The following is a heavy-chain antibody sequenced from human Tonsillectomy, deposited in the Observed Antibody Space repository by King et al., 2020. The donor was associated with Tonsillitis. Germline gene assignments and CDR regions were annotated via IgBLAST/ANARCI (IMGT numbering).Heavy chain of an antibody. V-gene: IGHV1-18*01. CDR3: ARDRASGDYDGRDY. D-gene: IGHD4-17*01. CDR1: GYTFTSYG. J-gene: IGHJ4*02. Sequence: QLVQSGAEVKKPGASVKVSCKASGYTFTSYGISWVRQAPGQGLEWMGWISAYNGHTSYAQKLQGRVTLTTDTPTSTAYMAPRSLRSDDTAVYYCARDRASGDYDGRDYWGQGTLVTVSS. CDR2: ISAYNGHT.